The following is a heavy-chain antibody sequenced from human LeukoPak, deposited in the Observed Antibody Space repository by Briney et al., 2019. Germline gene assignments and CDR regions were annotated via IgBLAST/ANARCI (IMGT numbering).Heavy chain of an antibody. V-gene: IGHV1-18*01. J-gene: IGHJ4*02. CDR3: AREGPGGISASDY. CDR2: INGYNGDT. D-gene: IGHD4-23*01. CDR1: GYSFTTRG. Sequence: ASVKVSCKTSGYSFTTRGITWVRQAPGQGLEWMGWINGYNGDTALAQIFQGRVTMTTDTPTNTASMELRGLRSDDTAVYYCAREGPGGISASDYWGQGTLVTVSS.